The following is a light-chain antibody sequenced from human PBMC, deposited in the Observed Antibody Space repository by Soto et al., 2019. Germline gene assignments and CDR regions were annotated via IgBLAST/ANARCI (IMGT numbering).Light chain of an antibody. CDR2: AAS. Sequence: EIVLTQSPGSLSLSPGESATLSCRAIQSVRNNYLAWYQQRPGQAPRILIYAASRRATGIPDRFSGSGAGTDFTLTISSLQPEDFATYYCQQSSTTPWTFGQGTKVDIK. CDR1: QSVRNNY. J-gene: IGKJ1*01. CDR3: QQSSTTPWT. V-gene: IGKV3-20*01.